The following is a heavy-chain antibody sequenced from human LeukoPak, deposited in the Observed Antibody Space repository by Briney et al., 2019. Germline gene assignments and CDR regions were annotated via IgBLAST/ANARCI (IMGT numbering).Heavy chain of an antibody. Sequence: SETLSLTCTVSGGSISSGGYYWSWIRQHPGKGLEWIGYIYDSGSAYYNPSLKSRVTISVDTSKNQFSLKLSSVTAADTAVYCCATSDSRGYFDYWGQGTLVTVSS. CDR2: IYDSGSA. CDR3: ATSDSRGYFDY. D-gene: IGHD3-22*01. CDR1: GGSISSGGYY. J-gene: IGHJ4*02. V-gene: IGHV4-31*03.